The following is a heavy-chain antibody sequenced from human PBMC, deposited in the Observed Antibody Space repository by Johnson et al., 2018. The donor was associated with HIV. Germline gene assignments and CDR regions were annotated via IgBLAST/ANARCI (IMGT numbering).Heavy chain of an antibody. Sequence: VQLVESGGGLVQPGGSLRLSCAASGFTFSSYWMSWVRQAPGKGLEWVANIKQDGSEKYYVDSVKGRFTISRDNAKNSLYLQMNSLRAEDTAVYYCARPVVAVYRGAFDIWGQGTMVTVSS. D-gene: IGHD3-22*01. CDR3: ARPVVAVYRGAFDI. V-gene: IGHV3-7*01. CDR2: IKQDGSEK. CDR1: GFTFSSYW. J-gene: IGHJ3*02.